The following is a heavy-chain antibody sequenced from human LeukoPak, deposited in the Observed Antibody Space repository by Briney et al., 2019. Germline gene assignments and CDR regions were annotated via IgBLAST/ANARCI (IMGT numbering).Heavy chain of an antibody. Sequence: QPGRSLRLSCVASGFSFSGYAIHWVRQAPGKGLEWVALISYNGGRKDYADSVKGRFTIDRDNSKNTVYLQMNSLRPDDTGIYFCARQEARNYYYEGLDYWGQGNLVTVSS. V-gene: IGHV3-30*04. CDR3: ARQEARNYYYEGLDY. CDR2: ISYNGGRK. D-gene: IGHD3-22*01. CDR1: GFSFSGYA. J-gene: IGHJ4*02.